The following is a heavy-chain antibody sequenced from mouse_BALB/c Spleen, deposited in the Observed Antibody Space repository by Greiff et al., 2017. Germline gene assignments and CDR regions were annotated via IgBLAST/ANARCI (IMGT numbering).Heavy chain of an antibody. D-gene: IGHD2-4*01. Sequence: EVNVVESGGGLVQPGGSRKLSCAASGFTFSSFGMHWVRQAPEKGLEWVAYISSGSSTIYYADTVKGRFTISRYNPKNTLFLQMTSLRSEDTAMYYCARSALRRGYFDVWGAGTTVTVSS. J-gene: IGHJ1*01. V-gene: IGHV5-17*02. CDR3: ARSALRRGYFDV. CDR1: GFTFSSFG. CDR2: ISSGSSTI.